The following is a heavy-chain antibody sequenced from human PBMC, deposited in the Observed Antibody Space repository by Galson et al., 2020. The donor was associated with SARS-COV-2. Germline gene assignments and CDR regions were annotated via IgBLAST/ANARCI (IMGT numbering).Heavy chain of an antibody. Sequence: TGGSLRLSCTASGFTFGDYAMSWVRQAPGKGLEWVGFIRSITYGATTEYAASVKGRFTISRDDSRSIAYLQMNSLKTDDTAVYYCLTFGGLVAIDCWGQGTLVTVAS. D-gene: IGHD3-16*02. CDR3: LTFGGLVAIDC. V-gene: IGHV3-49*04. CDR2: IRSITYGATT. J-gene: IGHJ4*02. CDR1: GFTFGDYA.